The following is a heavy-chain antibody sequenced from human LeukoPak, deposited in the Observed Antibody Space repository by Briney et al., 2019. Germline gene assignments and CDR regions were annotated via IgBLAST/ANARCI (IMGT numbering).Heavy chain of an antibody. CDR2: IYYSGST. CDR1: GGSISTYY. Sequence: SETLPPTCTVSGGSISTYYWSWIWQPPGKGLEWIGYIYYSGSTNYNPSLKSRVTISVDTSKNQFSLKLSSVTAADTAVYYCARDTSYLDYWGQGTLVTVSS. V-gene: IGHV4-59*01. J-gene: IGHJ4*02. CDR3: ARDTSYLDY. D-gene: IGHD2/OR15-2a*01.